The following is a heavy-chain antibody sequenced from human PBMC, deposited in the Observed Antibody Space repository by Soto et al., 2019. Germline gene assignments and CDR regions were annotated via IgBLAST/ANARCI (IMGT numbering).Heavy chain of an antibody. CDR2: IDPGDTYA. CDR1: GYTLTTFW. Sequence: ESLKISFTGFGYTLTTFWISWVRQMPGKGLEWMGRIDPGDTYATYSPAFQGHVTISADKATSTAYLQWSSLKASDTAMYFCARGLPRVGAYDYWGQGTLVTVSS. J-gene: IGHJ4*02. CDR3: ARGLPRVGAYDY. D-gene: IGHD1-26*01. V-gene: IGHV5-10-1*01.